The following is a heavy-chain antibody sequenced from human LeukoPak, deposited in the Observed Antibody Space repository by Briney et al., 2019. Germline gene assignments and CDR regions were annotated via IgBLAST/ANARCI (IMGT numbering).Heavy chain of an antibody. Sequence: GGSLRLSCAASGFTFSSYAMHWVRQAPGKGLEWVAVISYDGSNKYYADSVKGRFTISRDNSKNTLYLQMNSLRAEDTAVYYCARDGQLGDRYYAENWFDPWGQGTLVTVSS. CDR2: ISYDGSNK. CDR3: ARDGQLGDRYYAENWFDP. D-gene: IGHD3-3*01. V-gene: IGHV3-30-3*01. CDR1: GFTFSSYA. J-gene: IGHJ5*02.